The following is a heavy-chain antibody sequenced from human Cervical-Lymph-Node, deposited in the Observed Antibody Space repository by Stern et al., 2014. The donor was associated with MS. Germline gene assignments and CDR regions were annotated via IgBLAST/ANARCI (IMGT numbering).Heavy chain of an antibody. D-gene: IGHD3-16*02. CDR1: GGTFRSNT. Sequence: QVQLVQSGAEVKKPGSSVKVSCKASGGTFRSNTIAWVRQAPGQGLEWMGRINPMFGLAHYAQKFQGRVTITADSSTSTVYMELSSLRSEDTALYYCARDGTTYYDDVWGSYRYDYWGQGTLVTVSS. J-gene: IGHJ4*02. CDR2: INPMFGLA. V-gene: IGHV1-69*09. CDR3: ARDGTTYYDDVWGSYRYDY.